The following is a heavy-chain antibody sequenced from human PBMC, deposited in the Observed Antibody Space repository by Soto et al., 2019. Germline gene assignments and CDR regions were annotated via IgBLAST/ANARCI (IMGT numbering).Heavy chain of an antibody. V-gene: IGHV1-18*01. CDR2: ISAYNGNT. D-gene: IGHD3-10*01. J-gene: IGHJ6*02. Sequence: ASVNVSCKASGYTCPSVRISWVRQAPGQGLECMGVISAYNGNTNYAQKLQGRVTMTTDTSTSTAEMELRSLRSDDTAGYYSARYGSGRSKCYYYGMDVWGQGTTVNVYS. CDR1: GYTCPSVR. CDR3: ARYGSGRSKCYYYGMDV.